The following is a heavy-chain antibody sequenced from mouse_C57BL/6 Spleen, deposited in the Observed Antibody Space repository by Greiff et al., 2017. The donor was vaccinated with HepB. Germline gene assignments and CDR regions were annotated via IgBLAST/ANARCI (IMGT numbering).Heavy chain of an antibody. CDR1: GYTFTSYD. Sequence: QVQLQQSGPELVKPGASVKLSCKASGYTFTSYDINWVKHRPGQGLEWIGWIYPRDGSTKYNEKFKGKATLTVDTSSSTAYMELHSLTSEDSAVYFCARENDYDWFAYWGQGTLVTVSA. D-gene: IGHD2-4*01. CDR3: ARENDYDWFAY. CDR2: IYPRDGST. V-gene: IGHV1-85*01. J-gene: IGHJ3*01.